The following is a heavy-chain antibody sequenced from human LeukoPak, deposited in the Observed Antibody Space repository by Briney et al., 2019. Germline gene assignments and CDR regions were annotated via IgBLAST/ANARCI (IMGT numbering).Heavy chain of an antibody. D-gene: IGHD3-10*01. V-gene: IGHV1-69*05. CDR1: GGTFSSYA. J-gene: IGHJ3*02. Sequence: SVKVSCKASGGTFSSYAISWVRQAPGQGLEWMGRIIPIFGTANYAQKFQGRVTITTDESTSTAYMELSSLRSEDTAVYYCAETYYYGSGSYYGAFDIWGQGTMVTVSP. CDR2: IIPIFGTA. CDR3: AETYYYGSGSYYGAFDI.